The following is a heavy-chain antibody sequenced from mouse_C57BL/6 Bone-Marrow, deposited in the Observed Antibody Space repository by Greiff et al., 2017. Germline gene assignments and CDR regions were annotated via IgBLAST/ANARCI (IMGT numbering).Heavy chain of an antibody. J-gene: IGHJ2*01. V-gene: IGHV1-42*01. CDR3: AIGIITTVVVPFDY. D-gene: IGHD1-1*01. Sequence: EVQLQQSGPELVKPGASVKISCKASGYSFTGYYMNWVKQSPEKSLEWIGEINPSTGGTTYNQKFKAKATLTVDKSSSTAYMQLKSLTSEDSAVYYCAIGIITTVVVPFDYWGQGTTLTVSS. CDR2: INPSTGGT. CDR1: GYSFTGYY.